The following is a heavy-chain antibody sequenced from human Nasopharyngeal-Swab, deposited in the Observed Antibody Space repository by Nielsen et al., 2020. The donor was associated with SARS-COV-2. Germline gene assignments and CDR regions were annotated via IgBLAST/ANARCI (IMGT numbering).Heavy chain of an antibody. D-gene: IGHD5-18*01. CDR3: ARNTAMALFYYYYYMDV. CDR2: IDRSGPYA. J-gene: IGHJ6*03. CDR1: GFTFSTHS. Sequence: GESLKISCAASGFTFSTHSMNWVRQAPGKGLEWVSSIDRSGPYAYYADSVKGRFTISRDSAENSLYLQMNSLRAEDTAVYYCARNTAMALFYYYYYMDVWGKGTTVTVSS. V-gene: IGHV3-21*01.